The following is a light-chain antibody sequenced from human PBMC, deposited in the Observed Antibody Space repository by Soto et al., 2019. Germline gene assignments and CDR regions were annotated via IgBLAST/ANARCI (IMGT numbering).Light chain of an antibody. Sequence: EIVLTQSPGTLSLSPGEGATLSCRASQSVSSSYLAWYQQKPGQAPRLLIYGASSRATGIPDRFSGSGSGTDFTLTISRPEPEDFAVYYFQQYASSTGTFGQGTKVEIK. V-gene: IGKV3-20*01. CDR2: GAS. J-gene: IGKJ1*01. CDR3: QQYASSTGT. CDR1: QSVSSSY.